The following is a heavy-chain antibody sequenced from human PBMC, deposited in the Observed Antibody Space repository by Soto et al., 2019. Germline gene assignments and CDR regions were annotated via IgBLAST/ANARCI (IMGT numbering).Heavy chain of an antibody. Sequence: SETLSLNCTVSGGSINRYYWNWIRQPPGKGLEWIGYIYYSGSTNYNPSLKSRVTISVDTSKNQFSLKLSPVTAADTAVYYCARDPGSGSYYGWFDPWGQGTLVTVSS. CDR3: ARDPGSGSYYGWFDP. J-gene: IGHJ5*02. CDR2: IYYSGST. D-gene: IGHD3-10*01. V-gene: IGHV4-59*01. CDR1: GGSINRYY.